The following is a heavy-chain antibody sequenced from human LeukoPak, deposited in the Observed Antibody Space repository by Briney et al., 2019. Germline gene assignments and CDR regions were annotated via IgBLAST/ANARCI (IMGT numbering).Heavy chain of an antibody. V-gene: IGHV1-69*06. J-gene: IGHJ3*02. Sequence: SVKVSCKASGGTFSSYAISWVRQAPGQGLEWMGGIIPIFGTANYAQKFQGRVTITADKSTSTAYMELSSLRSEDTAVYYCTTDPVLYYDSSDAFDIWGQGTMVTVSS. CDR1: GGTFSSYA. D-gene: IGHD3-22*01. CDR3: TTDPVLYYDSSDAFDI. CDR2: IIPIFGTA.